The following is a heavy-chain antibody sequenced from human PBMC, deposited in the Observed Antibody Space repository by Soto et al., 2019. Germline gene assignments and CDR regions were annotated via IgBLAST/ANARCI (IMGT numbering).Heavy chain of an antibody. V-gene: IGHV1-18*01. CDR2: ISAYNGNT. J-gene: IGHJ3*02. CDR3: ARDPSSVAGNHDAFDI. CDR1: GYTFTIYG. D-gene: IGHD6-19*01. Sequence: ASVKVSCKASGYTFTIYGISWVRQAPGQGLEWMGWISAYNGNTNYAQKLQGRVTMTTDTSTSTAYMELRSLRSDDTAVYYCARDPSSVAGNHDAFDIWGQGTMVTVSS.